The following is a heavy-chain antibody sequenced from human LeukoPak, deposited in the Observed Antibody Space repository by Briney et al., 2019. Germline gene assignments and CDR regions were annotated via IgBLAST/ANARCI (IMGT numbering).Heavy chain of an antibody. V-gene: IGHV3-23*01. J-gene: IGHJ4*02. CDR1: GFTFSSYA. CDR2: ISGSGGST. Sequence: GGSLRLSCAASGFTFSSYAMSWVRQAPGKGLEWVSAISGSGGSTYYADSVKGRFTISRDNSKNTLYLQMNSLRAEDTAVYYCAKAKVYYDSSPTDYWGQGTLVTVSS. D-gene: IGHD3-22*01. CDR3: AKAKVYYDSSPTDY.